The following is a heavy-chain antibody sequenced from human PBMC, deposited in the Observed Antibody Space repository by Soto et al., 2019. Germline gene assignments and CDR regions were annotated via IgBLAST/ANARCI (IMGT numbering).Heavy chain of an antibody. CDR2: IIPIFGTA. CDR3: ARDNDALGSGYSWGIDY. D-gene: IGHD3-22*01. CDR1: GGTFSSYA. J-gene: IGHJ4*02. Sequence: SVKVSCKASGGTFSSYAISWVRQAPGQGLEWMGGIIPIFGTANYAQKFQGRVTITADESTSTAYMELSSLRSEDTAVYYCARDNDALGSGYSWGIDYWGQGTLVTVPS. V-gene: IGHV1-69*13.